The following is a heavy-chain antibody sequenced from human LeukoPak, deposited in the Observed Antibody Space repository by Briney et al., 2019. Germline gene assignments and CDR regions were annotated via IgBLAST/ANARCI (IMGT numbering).Heavy chain of an antibody. Sequence: GGSLRLSCAASGFTFNNYGMHWVRQAPGKGLEWVAFIRYNGNNQYYADSVKGRYTISRDNSKNTLYLQMNSLKGDDTAVYYCAKDSAFYYIDVWGKGTTVIISS. J-gene: IGHJ6*03. V-gene: IGHV3-30*02. CDR3: AKDSAFYYIDV. CDR2: IRYNGNNQ. CDR1: GFTFNNYG. D-gene: IGHD3-10*01.